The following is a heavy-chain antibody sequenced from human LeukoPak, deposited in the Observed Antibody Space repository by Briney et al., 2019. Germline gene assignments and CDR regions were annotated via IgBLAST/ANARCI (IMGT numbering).Heavy chain of an antibody. D-gene: IGHD4-23*01. J-gene: IGHJ5*02. CDR1: GFTFSSYA. CDR2: IRSKAYGGTT. V-gene: IGHV3-49*04. Sequence: GGSLRLSCAASGFTFSSYAMSWVRQAPGKGLEWVGFIRSKAYGGTTEYAASVKGRFTISRDDSKSIAYLQMNSLKTEDTAVYYCTIVRGGNSGYNWFDPWGQGTLVTVSS. CDR3: TIVRGGNSGYNWFDP.